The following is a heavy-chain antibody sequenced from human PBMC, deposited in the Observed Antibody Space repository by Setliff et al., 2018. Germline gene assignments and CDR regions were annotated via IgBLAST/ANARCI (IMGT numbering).Heavy chain of an antibody. CDR3: VRDWASGDDH. J-gene: IGHJ4*02. V-gene: IGHV3-7*01. CDR1: GFTFGSYW. Sequence: GGSLRLSCAASGFTFGSYWMTWVRQAPEKGLEWVANVHQDGSERHYVDSVKGRFTISRDNAKNSLFLQMNILEVEDTAVYYCVRDWASGDDHWGRGTLVTVSS. D-gene: IGHD3-10*01. CDR2: VHQDGSER.